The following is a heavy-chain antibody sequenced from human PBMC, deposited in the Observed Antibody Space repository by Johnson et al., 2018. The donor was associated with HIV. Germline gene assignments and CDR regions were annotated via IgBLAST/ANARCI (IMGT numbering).Heavy chain of an antibody. J-gene: IGHJ3*02. D-gene: IGHD2-8*01. Sequence: QMQLVESGGGVVQPGRSLRLSCAASGFTFSSMHWDRQAPGKGLEWVAVISHDGSHKYYADSVKGRFSLSRDNSKNPLYLHMNSLRAEDTAVYYCARDRTGMVYAIDAFDIWGQGTMVTVSS. CDR3: ARDRTGMVYAIDAFDI. V-gene: IGHV3-30*14. CDR1: GFTFSS. CDR2: ISHDGSHK.